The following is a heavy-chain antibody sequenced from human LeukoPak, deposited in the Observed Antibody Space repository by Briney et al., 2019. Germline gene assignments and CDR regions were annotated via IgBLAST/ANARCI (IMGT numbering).Heavy chain of an antibody. Sequence: SETLSLTCSVSGGSVSSYYWSWIRQPPGKGLEWIAYIYYSGTTNYNPSLKSRVTISLDTSKYQFSLKMNTVTAADTAVYYCASTTSTSAAGTLEYWGQGTLVTVSS. CDR3: ASTTSTSAAGTLEY. D-gene: IGHD6-13*01. CDR2: IYYSGTT. J-gene: IGHJ4*02. CDR1: GGSVSSYY. V-gene: IGHV4-59*08.